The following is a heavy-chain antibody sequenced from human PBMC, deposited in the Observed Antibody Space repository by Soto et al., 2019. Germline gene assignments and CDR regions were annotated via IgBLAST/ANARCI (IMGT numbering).Heavy chain of an antibody. D-gene: IGHD3-16*01. CDR1: GLPFSSHA. CDR2: ISSAGTFT. V-gene: IGHV3-30-3*01. J-gene: IGHJ4*02. CDR3: VRVYVRQYDY. Sequence: QVQLVESGGGVVQPGTSPRLSCLVSGLPFSSHAMDWVRQAPGKGLEWLSIISSAGTFTYNAESVRGRFTISRDNSKNTLYLQMNNLRVEDTAVYYCVRVYVRQYDYWGQGTVVTVSS.